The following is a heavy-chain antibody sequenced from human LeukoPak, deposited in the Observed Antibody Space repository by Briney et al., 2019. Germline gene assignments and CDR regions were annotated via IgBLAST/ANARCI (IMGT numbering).Heavy chain of an antibody. D-gene: IGHD1-1*01. Sequence: SQTLSLTCAISGASVSGSASWNWIRQSPSRGLEWLGRTYYRSKWYSEYATSVTGRISINADTSKNQFSLQLNSVIPADPAVSFCARDPDTSNGWGPFEPLGQGTLVTVSS. CDR3: ARDPDTSNGWGPFEP. V-gene: IGHV6-1*01. J-gene: IGHJ5*02. CDR2: TYYRSKWYS. CDR1: GASVSGSAS.